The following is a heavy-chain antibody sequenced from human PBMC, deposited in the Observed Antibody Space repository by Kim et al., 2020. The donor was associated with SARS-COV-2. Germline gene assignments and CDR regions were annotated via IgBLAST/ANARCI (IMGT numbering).Heavy chain of an antibody. CDR1: GYTFINYA. V-gene: IGHV1-3*01. Sequence: ASVKVSCKASGYTFINYAMHWVRQAPGQRLEWMGWINGGNGNTKYSQKFQGRVTITRDTSASTAYMELSSLRFEDTAVFYCARDLLIGDITMVRGVDYWGQGTLVTVSS. J-gene: IGHJ4*02. CDR2: INGGNGNT. CDR3: ARDLLIGDITMVRGVDY. D-gene: IGHD3-10*01.